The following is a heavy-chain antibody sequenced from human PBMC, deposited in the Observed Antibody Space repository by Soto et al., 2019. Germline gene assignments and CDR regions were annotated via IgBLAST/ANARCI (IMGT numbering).Heavy chain of an antibody. J-gene: IGHJ4*02. D-gene: IGHD6-19*01. V-gene: IGHV3-21*01. CDR2: ISSSSSYI. CDR3: AREIAVAGRSDY. CDR1: GFTFSSYS. Sequence: EVQLVESGGGLVKPGGSLRLSCAASGFTFSSYSMNWVRRAPGKGLEWVSSISSSSSYIYYADSVKGRFTISRDNAKNSLYLQMNSLRAEDTAVYYCAREIAVAGRSDYWGQGTLVTVSS.